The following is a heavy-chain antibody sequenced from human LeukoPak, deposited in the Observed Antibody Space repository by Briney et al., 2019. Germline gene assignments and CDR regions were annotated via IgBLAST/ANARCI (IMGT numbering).Heavy chain of an antibody. V-gene: IGHV1-46*01. J-gene: IGHJ4*02. CDR1: GYTFTSYY. CDR3: ASSRLGYCSSTSYYHFDY. D-gene: IGHD2-2*01. Sequence: ASVKVSCKASGYTFTSYYMHWVRQAPGQGLEWMGIINPSGGSTSYAQKFQGRVTMTRDTSTSTVYMELSSLRSEDTAVYYCASSRLGYCSSTSYYHFDYWGQGTLVTVSS. CDR2: INPSGGST.